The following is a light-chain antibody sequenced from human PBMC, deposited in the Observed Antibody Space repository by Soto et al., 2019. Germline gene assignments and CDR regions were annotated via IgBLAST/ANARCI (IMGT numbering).Light chain of an antibody. CDR1: QSVSRY. J-gene: IGKJ5*01. V-gene: IGKV3-11*01. Sequence: VFRHSPGTLSLSPGERATLSCRASQSVSRYLAWYQQKPGQAPRLLISDASYRATGIPARFSGSGSGTVFTLTISSLEPEDFAVYYCQRRRHWITFGQGTRLE. CDR3: QRRRHWIT. CDR2: DAS.